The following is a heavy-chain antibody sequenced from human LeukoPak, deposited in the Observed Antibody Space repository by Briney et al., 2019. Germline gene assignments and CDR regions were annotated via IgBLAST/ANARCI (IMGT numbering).Heavy chain of an antibody. CDR2: ISSSSSYI. V-gene: IGHV3-21*01. D-gene: IGHD2-15*01. Sequence: GGSLRLSCAAPGFTFSSYSMNWVRQAPGKGLEWVSSISSSSSYIYYADSVKGRFTISRDNAKNSLYLQMNSLRAEDTAVYYCASGYCSGGSCYEEHYWGQGTLVTVSS. J-gene: IGHJ4*02. CDR3: ASGYCSGGSCYEEHY. CDR1: GFTFSSYS.